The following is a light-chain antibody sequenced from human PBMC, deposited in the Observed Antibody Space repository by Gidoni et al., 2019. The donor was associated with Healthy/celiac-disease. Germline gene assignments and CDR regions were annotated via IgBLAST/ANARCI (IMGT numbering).Light chain of an antibody. CDR2: DAS. J-gene: IGKJ4*01. CDR3: QQYDNLPLT. CDR1: QDISNY. V-gene: IGKV1-33*01. Sequence: DIQMTQSPSSLSASVGDRVTITCQASQDISNYLNWYQQKPGKAPELLIYDASKLETGVPSRFSGSGSGTDFSFSISSLQPEDIATYYCQQYDNLPLTFXGXTKVEIK.